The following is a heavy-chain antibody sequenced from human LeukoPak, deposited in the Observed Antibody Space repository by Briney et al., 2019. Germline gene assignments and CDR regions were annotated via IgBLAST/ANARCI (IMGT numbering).Heavy chain of an antibody. V-gene: IGHV3-74*01. Sequence: GGSLRLSCAASGFTFSDYAMSWVRQAPGKGLVWVSRINSDGSSTSYADSVKGRFTISRDNAKNTLYLQMNSLRAEDTAVYYCARVRIAAAGTLYYFDYWGQGTLVTVSS. CDR2: INSDGSST. CDR1: GFTFSDYA. J-gene: IGHJ4*02. D-gene: IGHD6-13*01. CDR3: ARVRIAAAGTLYYFDY.